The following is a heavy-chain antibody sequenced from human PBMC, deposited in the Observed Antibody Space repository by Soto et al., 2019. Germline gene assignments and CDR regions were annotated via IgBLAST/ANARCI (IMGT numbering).Heavy chain of an antibody. V-gene: IGHV3-30-3*01. D-gene: IGHD5-12*01. CDR3: ARTMMLATQNLDY. CDR1: GFTFSSYA. Sequence: HVQLVESGGGVVQPGRSLRLSCAASGFTFSSYAMHWVRQAPGKGLEWVAVISYDGGNTYYADSVKGRFTISRGNFKNTLYLQSSSLRAEDTVVYYGARTMMLATQNLDYWGKGTLVTVSS. CDR2: ISYDGGNT. J-gene: IGHJ4*02.